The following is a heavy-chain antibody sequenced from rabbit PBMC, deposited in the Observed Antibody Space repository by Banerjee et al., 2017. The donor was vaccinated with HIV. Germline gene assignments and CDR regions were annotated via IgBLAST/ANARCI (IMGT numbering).Heavy chain of an antibody. D-gene: IGHD7-1*01. V-gene: IGHV1S45*01. J-gene: IGHJ6*01. CDR3: ARFYAGYGDFGYAAM. CDR1: GFSFSAGYY. Sequence: QEQLVESGGDLVKPGASLTLTCTASGFSFSAGYYMCWVRQAPGKGLEWIACIYGGSSGNIYYASWAKGRFTISKTSSATVTLQMTSLTAADTATYFCARFYAGYGDFGYAAMWGPGTLVTVS. CDR2: IYGGSSGNI.